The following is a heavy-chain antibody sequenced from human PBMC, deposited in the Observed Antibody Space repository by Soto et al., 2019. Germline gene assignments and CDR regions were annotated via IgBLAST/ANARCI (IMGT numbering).Heavy chain of an antibody. CDR1: GFTFSSYG. CDR2: ISYDGSNK. D-gene: IGHD6-19*01. Sequence: GGSLRLSCAASGFTFSSYGMRWVRQAPGKGLEWVAVISYDGSNKYYADSVKGRFTISRDNSKNTLYLQMNSLRAEDTAVYYCAKEVAVSDYYYYGMDVWGQGTPVTVSS. J-gene: IGHJ6*02. V-gene: IGHV3-30*18. CDR3: AKEVAVSDYYYYGMDV.